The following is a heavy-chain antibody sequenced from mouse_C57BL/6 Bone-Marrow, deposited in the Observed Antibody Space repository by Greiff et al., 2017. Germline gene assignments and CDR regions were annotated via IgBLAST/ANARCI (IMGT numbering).Heavy chain of an antibody. CDR1: GFNIKDDY. D-gene: IGHD4-1*01. CDR3: TPNWEGDY. J-gene: IGHJ2*01. Sequence: VQLKESGAELVRPGASVKLSCTASGFNIKDDYMHWVKQRPEQGLEWIGWIDPENGDTEYASKFQGKATITADTSSNTAYLQLSSLTSEDTAVYYCTPNWEGDYWGQGTTLTVSS. CDR2: IDPENGDT. V-gene: IGHV14-4*01.